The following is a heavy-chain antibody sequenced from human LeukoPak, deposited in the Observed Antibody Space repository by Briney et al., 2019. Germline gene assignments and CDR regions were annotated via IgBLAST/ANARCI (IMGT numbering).Heavy chain of an antibody. Sequence: GGSLRLSCAASGFTVSNKFMHWVRQAPGKGLEWVSVIYSGGITHYADSVAGRFSISRDNSKNTLYLHMNSLRADDTAVYYCAKDEVTSGGGLDSWGQGTLVTVSS. CDR1: GFTVSNKF. V-gene: IGHV3-53*01. CDR2: IYSGGIT. D-gene: IGHD3-16*01. CDR3: AKDEVTSGGGLDS. J-gene: IGHJ4*02.